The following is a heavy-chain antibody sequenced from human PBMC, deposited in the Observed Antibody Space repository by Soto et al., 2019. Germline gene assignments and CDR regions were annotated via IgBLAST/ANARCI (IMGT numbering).Heavy chain of an antibody. CDR1: GFTFSSYA. CDR3: AGVGTYYDFWSGYSLGSYYYYYGMDV. V-gene: IGHV3-48*02. CDR2: ISSSSSTI. J-gene: IGHJ6*02. D-gene: IGHD3-3*01. Sequence: GGSLRLSCAASGFTFSSYAMSWVRQAPGRGLEWVSYISSSSSTIYYADSVKGRLTISRDKAKNSLYLQMNSRRDGDTAVYYCAGVGTYYDFWSGYSLGSYYYYYGMDVWGQGTTVTVSS.